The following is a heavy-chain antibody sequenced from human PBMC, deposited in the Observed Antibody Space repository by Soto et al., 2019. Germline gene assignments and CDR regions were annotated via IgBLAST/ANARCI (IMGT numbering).Heavy chain of an antibody. CDR3: ARGAPKNHIEATITPSY. CDR1: GFTFSSYE. Sequence: GGSLRLSCAASGFTFSSYEMNWVRQAPGKGLEWVSSISSSGSTIYYADSVKGRFTISRDNAKNSLYLQMNSLRAEDTAVYYCARGAPKNHIEATITPSYWGQGTLVTVSS. CDR2: ISSSGSTI. D-gene: IGHD5-12*01. V-gene: IGHV3-48*03. J-gene: IGHJ4*02.